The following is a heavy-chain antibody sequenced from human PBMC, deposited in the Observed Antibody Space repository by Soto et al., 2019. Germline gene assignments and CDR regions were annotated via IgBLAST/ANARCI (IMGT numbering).Heavy chain of an antibody. CDR1: GGSISSGDYY. Sequence: SETLSLTCTVSGGSISSGDYYWSWIRQPPGKGLEWIGYIYYSGSTYYNPSLKSRVTISVDTSKNQFSLKLSSVTAADTAVYYCARVTDTAMAIDYWGQGTLVTVSS. CDR3: ARVTDTAMAIDY. J-gene: IGHJ4*02. CDR2: IYYSGST. V-gene: IGHV4-30-4*01. D-gene: IGHD5-18*01.